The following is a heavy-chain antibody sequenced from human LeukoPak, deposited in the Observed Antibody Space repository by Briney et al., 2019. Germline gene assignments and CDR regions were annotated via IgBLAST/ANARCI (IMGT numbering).Heavy chain of an antibody. CDR1: GITFSSYW. Sequence: HPGGSLRLSCEVSGITFSSYWMSWVRQAPGEGLEWVANIKHDGSEKYYVDSVKGRFTISRDNSKNTLYLQMNSLRAEDTAVYYCAKDQYSNYVFDYWGQGTLVTVSS. CDR3: AKDQYSNYVFDY. D-gene: IGHD4-11*01. J-gene: IGHJ4*02. CDR2: IKHDGSEK. V-gene: IGHV3-7*01.